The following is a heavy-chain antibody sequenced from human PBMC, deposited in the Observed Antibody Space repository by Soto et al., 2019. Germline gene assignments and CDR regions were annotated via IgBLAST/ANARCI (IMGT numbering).Heavy chain of an antibody. V-gene: IGHV4-39*01. CDR3: ARQASGYYYGWFDP. J-gene: IGHJ5*02. Sequence: QLLLQESGPGLVKPSETLSLTCTVSGGSILDSTYYWAWIRQSPGKGLEWIGTIFYSGGTFYTPSLKSRVSMSLVTSNNQFSLKLSSVTAADTAVYYCARQASGYYYGWFDPWGQGTLVTVSS. CDR1: GGSILDSTYY. CDR2: IFYSGGT. D-gene: IGHD3-22*01.